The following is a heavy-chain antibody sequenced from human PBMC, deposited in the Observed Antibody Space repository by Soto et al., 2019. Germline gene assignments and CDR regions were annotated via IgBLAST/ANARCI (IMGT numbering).Heavy chain of an antibody. J-gene: IGHJ6*02. Sequence: PXVSLRRSRTASWFSLNLNYISSVRQAQGKGLEWVSVIYSGGGTYSADSVKGRFTISRDNSKNTLYLQMNSLRAEDTAVYYCARYLGTYGMDVWGQGTTVTVPS. CDR3: ARYLGTYGMDV. CDR2: IYSGGGT. V-gene: IGHV3-53*01. CDR1: WFSLNLNY.